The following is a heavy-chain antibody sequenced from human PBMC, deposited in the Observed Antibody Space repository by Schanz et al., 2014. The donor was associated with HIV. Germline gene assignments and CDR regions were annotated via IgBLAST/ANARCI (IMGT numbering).Heavy chain of an antibody. CDR3: TTELPYFDWLWSDKYFDY. CDR2: IKRKSDGGTT. CDR1: GLIFSKAW. Sequence: EVQLVESGGGLVKPGGSLRLSCAASGLIFSKAWMSWVRQAPGKGLEWVGRIKRKSDGGTTDYAAPVKGRFTISRDDSKNTLYLQMNSLKTEDTAVYYCTTELPYFDWLWSDKYFDYRGQGILVTVSS. V-gene: IGHV3-15*01. D-gene: IGHD3-9*01. J-gene: IGHJ4*02.